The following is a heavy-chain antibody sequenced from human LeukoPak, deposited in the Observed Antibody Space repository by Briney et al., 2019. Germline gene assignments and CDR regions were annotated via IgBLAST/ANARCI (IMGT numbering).Heavy chain of an antibody. V-gene: IGHV1-8*01. CDR3: ARATGYSSGWYLRYYYYYYMDV. CDR2: MNPNSGNT. D-gene: IGHD6-19*01. CDR1: GYTFTSYD. Sequence: ASVKVSCKASGYTFTSYDINWVRQATGQGLEWMGWMNPNSGNTGYAQKFQGRVTMTRHTSISTAYMELSSLRSEDTAVYYCARATGYSSGWYLRYYYYYYMDVWGKGTTVTVSS. J-gene: IGHJ6*03.